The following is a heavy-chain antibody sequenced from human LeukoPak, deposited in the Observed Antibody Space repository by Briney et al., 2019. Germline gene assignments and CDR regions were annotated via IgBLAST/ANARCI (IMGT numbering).Heavy chain of an antibody. J-gene: IGHJ5*02. CDR3: ARDLVRVYYYGSGSFNWFDP. CDR2: INPKSGDT. D-gene: IGHD3-10*01. Sequence: GASVTVSCKAYGYTFTAYYMHWVRQAPGQGPEWMGWINPKSGDTNYAQKFQGRVTMTRDTSISTGYMELSRLTADDTAVYYCARDLVRVYYYGSGSFNWFDPWGQGTLVTVSS. CDR1: GYTFTAYY. V-gene: IGHV1-2*02.